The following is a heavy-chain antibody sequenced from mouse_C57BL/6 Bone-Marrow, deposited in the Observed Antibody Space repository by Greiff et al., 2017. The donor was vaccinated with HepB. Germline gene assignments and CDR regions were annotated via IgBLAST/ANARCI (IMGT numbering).Heavy chain of an antibody. CDR3: ARSGGSYGSSYVY. CDR2: INPSTGGT. V-gene: IGHV1-42*01. Sequence: VQLQQSGPELVKPGASVKISCKASGYSFTGYYMNWVKQSPEKSLEWIGEINPSTGGTTYNQKFKAKATLTVDKSSSTAYMQLKSLTSEDSAVYYCARSGGSYGSSYVYWGQGTTLTVSS. J-gene: IGHJ2*01. D-gene: IGHD1-1*01. CDR1: GYSFTGYY.